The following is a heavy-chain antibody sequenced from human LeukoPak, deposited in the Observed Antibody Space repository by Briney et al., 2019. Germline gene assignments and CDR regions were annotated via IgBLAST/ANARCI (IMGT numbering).Heavy chain of an antibody. CDR3: ARDVSPLIYRRTDAFDI. CDR2: INPSGGST. D-gene: IGHD3-16*01. CDR1: GYTFTSYY. V-gene: IGHV1-46*01. Sequence: ASVKVSCKASGYTFTSYYMHWVRQAPGQGLEWMGIINPSGGSTSYAQKFQGRVTMTRDTSTSTVYMELSSLRSEDTAVYYCARDVSPLIYRRTDAFDIWGQGTMVTVSS. J-gene: IGHJ3*02.